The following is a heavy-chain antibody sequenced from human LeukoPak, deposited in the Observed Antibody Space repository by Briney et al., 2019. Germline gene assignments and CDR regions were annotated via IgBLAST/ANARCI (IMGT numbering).Heavy chain of an antibody. J-gene: IGHJ4*02. CDR3: ARCYNSAWRPFDY. D-gene: IGHD6-19*01. CDR1: GGSVSSGSYY. CDR2: IYYSGST. Sequence: SETLSLTCTVSGGSVSSGSYYWSWIRQPPGKGLEWIGYIYYSGSTNYNPSLKSRVTISVDTSKRQFSLKLSSVTAADTAVYYRARCYNSAWRPFDYWGQGTLVTVSS. V-gene: IGHV4-61*01.